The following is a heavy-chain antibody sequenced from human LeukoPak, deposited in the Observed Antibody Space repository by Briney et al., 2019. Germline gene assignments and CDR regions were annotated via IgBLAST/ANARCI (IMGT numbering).Heavy chain of an antibody. CDR3: ARGAYCSGGSYYWYY. CDR2: IYYSGIT. J-gene: IGHJ4*02. Sequence: PSETLSLTCTVSGGSISSYYWNWIRQPPGKGLEWIGYIYYSGITNYNPSLKSRVTMSVHTSNNQFSLKLSSVTAADTAVYYCARGAYCSGGSYYWYYWGQGTLVTVSS. CDR1: GGSISSYY. V-gene: IGHV4-59*01. D-gene: IGHD2-15*01.